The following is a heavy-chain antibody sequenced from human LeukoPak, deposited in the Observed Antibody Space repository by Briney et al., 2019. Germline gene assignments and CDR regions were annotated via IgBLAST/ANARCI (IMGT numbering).Heavy chain of an antibody. V-gene: IGHV4-59*01. CDR3: ARVSSSWSDAFDI. CDR2: IYYSGST. CDR1: GGSISSYY. Sequence: SETLSLTCTVSGGSISSYYWSWLRQPPGKGLEWIGCIYYSGSTNYNPSLKSRVTVSVDTSKNQFSLKLSSVTAADTAVYYCARVSSSWSDAFDIWGQGTMVTVSS. J-gene: IGHJ3*02. D-gene: IGHD6-13*01.